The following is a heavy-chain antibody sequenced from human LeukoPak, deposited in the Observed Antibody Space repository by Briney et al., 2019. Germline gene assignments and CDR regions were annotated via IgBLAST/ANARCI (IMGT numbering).Heavy chain of an antibody. J-gene: IGHJ3*02. CDR2: IYHSGST. D-gene: IGHD2-15*01. Sequence: PSETLSLTCAVSGGSISSGGYSWSWIRQPPGKGLEWIGYIYHSGSTYYNPSLKSRVTISVDRSKNQFSLKLSSVTAADTAVYYCARANCSGGSCYPDAFDIWGQGTMVTVSS. CDR3: ARANCSGGSCYPDAFDI. CDR1: GGSISSGGYS. V-gene: IGHV4-30-2*01.